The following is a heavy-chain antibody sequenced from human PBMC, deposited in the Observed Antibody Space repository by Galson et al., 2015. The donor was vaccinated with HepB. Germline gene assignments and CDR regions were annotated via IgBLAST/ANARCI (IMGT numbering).Heavy chain of an antibody. CDR3: VKLGGGSYLLAYGMDV. J-gene: IGHJ6*02. CDR1: GFTFSSYA. V-gene: IGHV3-64D*06. CDR2: ISSNGGST. D-gene: IGHD1-26*01. Sequence: SLRLSCAASGFTFSSYAMHWVRQAPGKGLEYVSAISSNGGSTYYADSVKGRFTISRDNSKNTLYLQMSSLRAEDTAVYYCVKLGGGSYLLAYGMDVWGQGTTVTVSS.